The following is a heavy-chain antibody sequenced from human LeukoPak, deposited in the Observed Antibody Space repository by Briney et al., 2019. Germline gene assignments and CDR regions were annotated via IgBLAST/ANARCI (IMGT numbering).Heavy chain of an antibody. CDR3: ARDIPFDWLFYRFDP. J-gene: IGHJ5*02. V-gene: IGHV4-4*07. D-gene: IGHD3-9*01. CDR2: IYTSGST. CDR1: GGSISSYY. Sequence: PSETLSLTCTVSGGSISSYYWSWIRQPAGEGLEWIGRIYTSGSTNYNPSLKSRVTMSVDTSKNQFSLKLSSVTAADMAVHYCARDIPFDWLFYRFDPWGQGTLVTVSS.